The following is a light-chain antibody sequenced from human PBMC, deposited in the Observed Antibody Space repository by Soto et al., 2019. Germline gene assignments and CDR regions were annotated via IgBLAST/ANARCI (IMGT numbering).Light chain of an antibody. Sequence: EIVLTQSPATLSLSPGERATLSCRASQSVNTYLAWYQQKPGQAPRLLIYDASNRATGIPARFSGSGSGTDFTLTISSLEPEDFAVYYCQPRSNWPRTFGQGTKLEIK. CDR3: QPRSNWPRT. V-gene: IGKV3-11*01. CDR2: DAS. J-gene: IGKJ2*01. CDR1: QSVNTY.